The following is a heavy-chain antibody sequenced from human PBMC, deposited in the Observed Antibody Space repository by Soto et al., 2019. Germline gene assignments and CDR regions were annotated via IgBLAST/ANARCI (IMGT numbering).Heavy chain of an antibody. CDR1: RYTFTSYD. CDR2: IKTASGDT. CDR3: ARVALSGGGWLDP. J-gene: IGHJ5*02. V-gene: IGHV1-2*02. D-gene: IGHD1-26*01. Sequence: QVQLVQSGPEVMRPGASVRVSCKGSRYTFTSYDIFWVRQSPGQGLEWMGWIKTASGDTDYAQKFRGRVAMTRHTSISTAYMELNNLVSDDTAVYYCARVALSGGGWLDPWGQGTLVTVSS.